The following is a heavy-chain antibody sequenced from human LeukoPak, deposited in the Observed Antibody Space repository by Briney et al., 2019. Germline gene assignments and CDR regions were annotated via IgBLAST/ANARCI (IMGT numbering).Heavy chain of an antibody. CDR3: ARSGIGRAFDI. CDR1: AFSINNFW. J-gene: IGHJ3*02. Sequence: GGSLRLSCAASAFSINNFWMHWVRQGPGKGLEWVSRINKDATITTYAASVKGRFTVSRDNVKNMVYLDMNGLRGDDTAVYYCARSGIGRAFDIWGQGATVTVSS. V-gene: IGHV3-74*03. CDR2: INKDATIT. D-gene: IGHD3-10*01.